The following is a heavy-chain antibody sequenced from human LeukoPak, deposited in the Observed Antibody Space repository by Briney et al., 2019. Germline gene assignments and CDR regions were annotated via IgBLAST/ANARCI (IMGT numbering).Heavy chain of an antibody. Sequence: GSLRLSCAAPGFIFSSYSMSWVRQAPGKGLEWVSSIISSGSYIYYAVSGKGRLTISRDNAKNSLNLQMNSLRAEDTAVYYCARLGLLGDCSGGSCYLGEWSLDYWGQGTLVTVSS. D-gene: IGHD2-15*01. CDR2: IISSGSYI. CDR3: ARLGLLGDCSGGSCYLGEWSLDY. CDR1: GFIFSSYS. J-gene: IGHJ4*02. V-gene: IGHV3-21*01.